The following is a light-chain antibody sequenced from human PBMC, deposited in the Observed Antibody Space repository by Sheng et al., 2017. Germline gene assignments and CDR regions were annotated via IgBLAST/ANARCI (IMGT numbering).Light chain of an antibody. CDR1: QSVSSSY. CDR2: GAS. CDR3: QQYGGAPPYT. V-gene: IGKV3-20*01. J-gene: IGKJ2*01. Sequence: EIVLTQSPGTLSLSPGERATLSCRTSQSVSSSYLAWYQQKPGQTPRLLIYGASSRATGIPDRFSGSGSGTDFTLTISRLEPEDFAVYYCQQYGGAPPYTFGQGTKVEI.